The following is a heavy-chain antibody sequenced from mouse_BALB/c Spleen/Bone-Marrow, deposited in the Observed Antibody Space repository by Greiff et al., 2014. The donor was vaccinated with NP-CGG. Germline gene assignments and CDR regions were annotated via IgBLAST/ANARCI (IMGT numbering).Heavy chain of an antibody. CDR1: GYTFTNYW. Sequence: VQLQQSGTVLARPGASLRMSCKASGYTFTNYWINWIKQRPGQGLEWIGAIYPGNNDAKYAQKFKAMAKLTAVTSTSTADMELSSLTNEDSAVYYCARNWDWVFAYWGQGTLVTVSA. CDR3: ARNWDWVFAY. V-gene: IGHV1-5*01. J-gene: IGHJ3*01. D-gene: IGHD4-1*01. CDR2: IYPGNNDA.